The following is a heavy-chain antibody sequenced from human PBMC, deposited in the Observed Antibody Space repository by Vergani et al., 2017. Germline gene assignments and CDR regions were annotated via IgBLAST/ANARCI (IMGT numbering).Heavy chain of an antibody. D-gene: IGHD6-19*01. V-gene: IGHV3-9*01. CDR1: GFTFDDYA. Sequence: EVQLLESGGGLVQPGRSLRLSCAASGFTFDDYAMHWVRQAPGKGLEWVSGISWNSGSIGYADSVKGRFTISRDNAKNSLYLQMNSLRAEDTALYYCAKTYSSGWYWNAFDIWGQGTMVTVSS. CDR3: AKTYSSGWYWNAFDI. CDR2: ISWNSGSI. J-gene: IGHJ3*02.